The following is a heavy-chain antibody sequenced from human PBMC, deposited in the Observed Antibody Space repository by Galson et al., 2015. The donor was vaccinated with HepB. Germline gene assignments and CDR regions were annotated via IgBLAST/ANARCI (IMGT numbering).Heavy chain of an antibody. D-gene: IGHD2-2*01. CDR1: GFTFSSYA. CDR3: ARGYCSSTSCPYYYYYYMDV. J-gene: IGHJ6*03. V-gene: IGHV3-64*01. CDR2: ISSNGGST. Sequence: SLRLSCAASGFTFSSYAMHWVRQAPGKGLEYVSAISSNGGSTYYANSVKGRFTISRDNSKNTLYLQMGSLRAEDMAVYYCARGYCSSTSCPYYYYYYMDVWGKGTTVTVSS.